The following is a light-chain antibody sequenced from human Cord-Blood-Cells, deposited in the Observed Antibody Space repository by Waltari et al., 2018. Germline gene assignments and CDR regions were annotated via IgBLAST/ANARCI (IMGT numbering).Light chain of an antibody. CDR3: SSYTSSSTVV. CDR2: DGS. V-gene: IGLV2-14*01. Sequence: QSALTQPASVSGSPGQSITISCTGTSSDVGGYNYVSCDQQHPGKAPKLMIYDGSNRPSGVSNRFSGSKSGNTASLTISGLQAEDEADYYCSSYTSSSTVVFGGGTKLTVL. CDR1: SSDVGGYNY. J-gene: IGLJ2*01.